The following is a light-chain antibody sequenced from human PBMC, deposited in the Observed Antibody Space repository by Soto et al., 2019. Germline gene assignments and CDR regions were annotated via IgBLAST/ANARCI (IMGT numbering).Light chain of an antibody. CDR3: QQRSNWPPIFT. V-gene: IGKV3-11*01. CDR1: QSVSSY. Sequence: EIVLTQSPATLSLSPGERAILSCRASQSVSSYLAWYQQKPGQAPRLLIYDASNRATGIPARFSGSGSGTDFTLTISSLEPEDFAVYYCQQRSNWPPIFTFGPGTKVDIK. CDR2: DAS. J-gene: IGKJ3*01.